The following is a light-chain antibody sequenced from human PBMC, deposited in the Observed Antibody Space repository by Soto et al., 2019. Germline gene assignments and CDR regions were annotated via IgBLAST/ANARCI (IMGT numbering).Light chain of an antibody. CDR2: GAS. J-gene: IGKJ2*01. CDR3: QQYNDWPPRNT. CDR1: QSVSSN. V-gene: IGKV3-15*01. Sequence: EIVMTQSPATLSVFPGERATLSCSASQSVSSNLAWYQHKPGQAPRLLIYGASTRATGIPARFSGSGSGTEFTLTISSLQSEDFAVYFCQQYNDWPPRNTFGQGTKLEIK.